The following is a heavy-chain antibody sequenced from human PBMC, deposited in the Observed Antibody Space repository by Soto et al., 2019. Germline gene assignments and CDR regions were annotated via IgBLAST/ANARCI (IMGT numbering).Heavy chain of an antibody. D-gene: IGHD3-10*02. CDR2: IKSKVDGGTT. J-gene: IGHJ4*02. V-gene: IGHV3-15*01. CDR3: IVDVPNGRVYVPIDY. CDR1: GFTFSAAW. Sequence: GSLRLSCEASGFTFSAAWMIWVRQAPGKGLEWVGLIKSKVDGGTTDYAAPVKDRFTISRDDSRNTLYLQMNSLKTEDTGVYYCIVDVPNGRVYVPIDYWGQGTLVTVSS.